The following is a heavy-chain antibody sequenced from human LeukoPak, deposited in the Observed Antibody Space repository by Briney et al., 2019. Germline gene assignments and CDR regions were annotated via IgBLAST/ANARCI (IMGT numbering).Heavy chain of an antibody. Sequence: SETLSLTCAVYGGSFSGYYWSWIRQPPGKGLEWIGEINHSGSTNYNPSLKSRVTISVDTSKNQFSLKLSSVTAADTAVYYCAREPEGFGVVITHFDYWGQGTLVTVSS. CDR3: AREPEGFGVVITHFDY. D-gene: IGHD3-3*01. CDR2: INHSGST. V-gene: IGHV4-34*01. J-gene: IGHJ4*02. CDR1: GGSFSGYY.